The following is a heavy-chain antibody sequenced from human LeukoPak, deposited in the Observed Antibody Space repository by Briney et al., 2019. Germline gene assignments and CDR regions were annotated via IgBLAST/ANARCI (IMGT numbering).Heavy chain of an antibody. CDR2: TRNKANSYTT. J-gene: IGHJ3*02. D-gene: IGHD3-22*01. CDR3: ARGASYDSSGYFMVDHAFDI. CDR1: GFTFSDHY. Sequence: PGGSLRLSCAASGFTFSDHYMDWVRQAPGNGLEWVGRTRNKANSYTTEYAASVKGRFTISRDDSKNSLYLQMNSLKTEDTAVYYCARGASYDSSGYFMVDHAFDIWGQGTMVTVSS. V-gene: IGHV3-72*01.